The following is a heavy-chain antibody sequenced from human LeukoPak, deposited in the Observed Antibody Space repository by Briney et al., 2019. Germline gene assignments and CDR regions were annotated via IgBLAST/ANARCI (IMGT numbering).Heavy chain of an antibody. CDR1: GDSVSRSDSY. D-gene: IGHD4-11*01. CDR2: IYYSGRT. CDR3: ARSDYSGYFDY. J-gene: IGHJ4*02. V-gene: IGHV4-39*01. Sequence: SETLSLTCSVSGDSVSRSDSYWDWIRQPPGKGLEWIGTIYYSGRTYYSPSLKSRVTMSVDPSNNQFSLNLRSVTAADTAVYYCARSDYSGYFDYWGQGTLVSVSS.